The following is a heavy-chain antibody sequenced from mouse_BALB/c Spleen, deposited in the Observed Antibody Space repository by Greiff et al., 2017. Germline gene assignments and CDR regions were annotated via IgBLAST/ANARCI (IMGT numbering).Heavy chain of an antibody. J-gene: IGHJ3*01. D-gene: IGHD2-4*01. CDR3: ARDRMNYYDYFAY. CDR2: ISDGGSYT. V-gene: IGHV5-4*02. CDR1: GFTFSDYY. Sequence: EVKLMESGGGLVKPGGSLKLSCAASGFTFSDYYMYWVRQTPEKRLEWVATISDGGSYTYYPDSVKGRFTISRDNAKNNLYLQMSSLKSEDTAMYYCARDRMNYYDYFAYWGQGTLVTVSA.